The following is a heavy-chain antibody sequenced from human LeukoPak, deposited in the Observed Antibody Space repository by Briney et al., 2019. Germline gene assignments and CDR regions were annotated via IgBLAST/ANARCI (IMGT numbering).Heavy chain of an antibody. J-gene: IGHJ6*03. CDR1: GYPFTNYF. V-gene: IGHV1-46*01. CDR3: ARDQHTLFGVVTPIPYYMDV. D-gene: IGHD3-3*01. CDR2: INLSDDTT. Sequence: ASVKVSCKASGYPFTNYFIHWVRQAPGQGLEWMGVINLSDDTTTYTQKFQGRVTMTRDTSTNTVYMKLTSLRSEDTAVYYCARDQHTLFGVVTPIPYYMDVWGKGTMVTVSS.